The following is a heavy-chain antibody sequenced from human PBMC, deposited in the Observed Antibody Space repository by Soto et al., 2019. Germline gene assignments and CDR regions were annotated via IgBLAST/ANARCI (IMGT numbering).Heavy chain of an antibody. CDR3: AKAMAPGYYGMDV. CDR2: INHSGST. J-gene: IGHJ6*02. CDR1: GGSFSGYY. Sequence: SETLSLTCAVYGGSFSGYYWSWIRQPPGKGLEWIGEINHSGSTNYNPSLKSRVTISVDTSKNQFSLKLSSVTAADKAVYYCAKAMAPGYYGMDVWGQGTTVTVSS. V-gene: IGHV4-34*01. D-gene: IGHD5-18*01.